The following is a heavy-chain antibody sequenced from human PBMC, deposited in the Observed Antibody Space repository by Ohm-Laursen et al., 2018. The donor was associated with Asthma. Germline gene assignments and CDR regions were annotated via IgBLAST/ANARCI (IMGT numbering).Heavy chain of an antibody. J-gene: IGHJ6*02. CDR2: IIPIFGTA. CDR3: ASLPRSGMDV. V-gene: IGHV1-69*01. Sequence: SSVKVSCNASGGTFSSYAISWVRQAPGQGLEWMGGIIPIFGTANYAQKFQGRVTITADESASTAYMELSSLRSEDTAVYYCASLPRSGMDVWGQGTTVTVSS. CDR1: GGTFSSYA.